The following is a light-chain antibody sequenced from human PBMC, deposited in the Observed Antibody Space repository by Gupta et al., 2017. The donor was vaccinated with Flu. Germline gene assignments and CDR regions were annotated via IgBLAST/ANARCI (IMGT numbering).Light chain of an antibody. V-gene: IGKV3-20*01. CDR2: ATS. CDR3: QQFGSSPFT. J-gene: IGKJ3*01. Sequence: ERASLFCRASQTVVSNYLAWYQQKPGQAPRLLIYATSSRATGVPDRFSGSGSGTDFTLTITRVQPEDFAIYFCQQFGSSPFTFGPGTRVDI. CDR1: QTVVSNY.